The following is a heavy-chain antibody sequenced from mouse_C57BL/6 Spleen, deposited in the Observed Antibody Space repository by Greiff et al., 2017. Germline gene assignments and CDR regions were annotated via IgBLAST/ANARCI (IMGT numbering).Heavy chain of an antibody. J-gene: IGHJ2*01. CDR3: ARQGSYYFDY. D-gene: IGHD1-1*02. CDR2: ISSGGSYT. Sequence: EVQRVESGGDLVKPGGSLKLSCAASGFTFSSYGMSWVRQTPDKRLEWAATISSGGSYTYYPDSVKGRFTISRDNAKNTLYLQMSSLKSEDTAMYYCARQGSYYFDYWGQGTTLTVSS. CDR1: GFTFSSYG. V-gene: IGHV5-6*01.